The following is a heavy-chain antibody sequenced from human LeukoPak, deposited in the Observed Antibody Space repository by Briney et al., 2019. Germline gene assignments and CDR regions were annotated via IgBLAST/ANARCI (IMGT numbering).Heavy chain of an antibody. CDR1: GGSISSYY. CDR3: ARGALDYDFWSGYSYYFDY. CDR2: IYTSGST. D-gene: IGHD3-3*01. V-gene: IGHV4-4*07. Sequence: SETLSLTCTVSGGSISSYYWNWIRQPAGKGLEWIGRIYTSGSTNYNPSLKSRVTMSVDTSKNQFSLKLSSVTAADTAVYYCARGALDYDFWSGYSYYFDYWGQGTLVTVSS. J-gene: IGHJ4*02.